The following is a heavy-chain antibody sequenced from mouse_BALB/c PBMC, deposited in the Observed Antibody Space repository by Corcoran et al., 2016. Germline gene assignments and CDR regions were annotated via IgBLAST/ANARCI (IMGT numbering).Heavy chain of an antibody. CDR1: GYTFTNYG. V-gene: IGHV9-3-1*01. D-gene: IGHD1-1*01. Sequence: QIQLVQSGPALKKPGETVKISCKASGYTFTNYGMNWVKQAPGKGLKWMGWINTYTGEPTYADDFKGRFAFSLETSASTAYLQINNLKNEDTATYFCARVRGYGSSPFAYWGQGTLVTVSA. CDR2: INTYTGEP. CDR3: ARVRGYGSSPFAY. J-gene: IGHJ3*01.